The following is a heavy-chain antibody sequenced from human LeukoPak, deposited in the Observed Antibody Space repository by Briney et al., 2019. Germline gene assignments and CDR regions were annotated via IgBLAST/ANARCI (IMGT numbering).Heavy chain of an antibody. CDR3: VREMWYNSAYYPVGRY. D-gene: IGHD3-22*01. V-gene: IGHV3-7*01. CDR2: IKQDGSET. J-gene: IGHJ4*02. CDR1: GFTFSTFW. Sequence: PGGSLRLSCAASGFTFSTFWMSWVRQAPGKGLEWVANIKQDGSETYYVDSVKGRFSISRDNAKNSLYLQMKSLTAEDTAVYYCVREMWYNSAYYPVGRYWGQGTLVTVSS.